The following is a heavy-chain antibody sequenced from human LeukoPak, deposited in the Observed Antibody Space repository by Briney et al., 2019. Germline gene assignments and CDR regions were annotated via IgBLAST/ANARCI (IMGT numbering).Heavy chain of an antibody. D-gene: IGHD2-2*01. CDR2: INHSGST. J-gene: IGHJ5*02. CDR3: AREIVLGYCSSTSCYWGFDP. Sequence: ASQTLSLTCAVYGGSFSGYYWSWISQPPGKGREWLGEINHSGSTNYYPSLKSRVTISVDTSKIQFSLKLSSVTAADTAVYYCAREIVLGYCSSTSCYWGFDPWGQGTLVTVSS. V-gene: IGHV4-34*01. CDR1: GGSFSGYY.